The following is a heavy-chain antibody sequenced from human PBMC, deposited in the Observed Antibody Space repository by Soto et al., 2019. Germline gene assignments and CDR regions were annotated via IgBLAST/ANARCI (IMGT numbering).Heavy chain of an antibody. D-gene: IGHD2-8*02. CDR2: IYYSGST. V-gene: IGHV4-59*01. CDR3: ARDKITGLFDY. Sequence: SETLSVTCTVAGGSISSYYWSWIRQPPGKGLEWIGYIYYSGSTNYNPSLKSRVTISVDTSKNQFSLKLSSVTAADTAVYYCARDKITGLFDYSGQGTLVTVSS. CDR1: GGSISSYY. J-gene: IGHJ4*02.